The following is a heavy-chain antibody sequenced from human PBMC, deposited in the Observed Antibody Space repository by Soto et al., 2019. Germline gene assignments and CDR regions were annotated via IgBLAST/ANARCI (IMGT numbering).Heavy chain of an antibody. D-gene: IGHD3-22*01. CDR3: AKGRTYYYDSPHPPDAFDI. J-gene: IGHJ3*02. CDR1: GFTFSSYS. V-gene: IGHV3-21*04. Sequence: PGGSLRLSCAASGFTFSSYSMNWVRQAPGKGLEWVSSISSSSSYIYYADSVKGRFTISRDNAKNTLYLQMNSLRAEDTAVYYCAKGRTYYYDSPHPPDAFDIWGQGTMVTVSS. CDR2: ISSSSSYI.